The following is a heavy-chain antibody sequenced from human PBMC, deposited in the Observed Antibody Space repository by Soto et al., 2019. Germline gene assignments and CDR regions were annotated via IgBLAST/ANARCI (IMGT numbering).Heavy chain of an antibody. CDR2: IYYSGST. D-gene: IGHD6-6*01. CDR3: ARVKQLVRIRYYYYYYMAV. V-gene: IGHV4-39*01. J-gene: IGHJ6*03. Sequence: PSETLSLTCTVSGGSISSSSYYWGWIRQPPGKGLEWIGSIYYSGSTYYNPSLKSRVTISVDTSKNQFSLKLSSVTAADTAVYYCARVKQLVRIRYYYYYYMAVWGKGTTVTVSS. CDR1: GGSISSSSYY.